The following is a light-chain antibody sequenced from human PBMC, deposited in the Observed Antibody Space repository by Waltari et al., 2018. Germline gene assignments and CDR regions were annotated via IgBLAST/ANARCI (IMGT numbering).Light chain of an antibody. CDR3: QKYERLPAT. V-gene: IGKV3-20*01. CDR2: DVS. Sequence: EIVLTQSPGTLSLSPGERATLSCRANQSIGRSLVWYQQKPGQAPRLLIFDVSRRATGLPDRFSGSGYGTDFSLTISRLEPEDFAVYYCQKYERLPATFGQGTTVEIK. J-gene: IGKJ1*01. CDR1: QSIGRS.